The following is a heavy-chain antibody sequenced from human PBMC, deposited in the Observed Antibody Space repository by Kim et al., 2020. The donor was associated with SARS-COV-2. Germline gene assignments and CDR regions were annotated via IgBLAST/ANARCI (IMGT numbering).Heavy chain of an antibody. V-gene: IGHV1-18*04. CDR1: GYTFTSYG. D-gene: IGHD4-17*01. CDR2: ISAYNGNT. Sequence: ASVKVSCKASGYTFTSYGISWVRQAPGQGLEWMGWISAYNGNTNYAQKLQGRVTMTTDTSTSTAYMELRSLRSDDTAVYYCARDTPDYGDYPPYYYYGMDVWGQGTTVTVSS. J-gene: IGHJ6*02. CDR3: ARDTPDYGDYPPYYYYGMDV.